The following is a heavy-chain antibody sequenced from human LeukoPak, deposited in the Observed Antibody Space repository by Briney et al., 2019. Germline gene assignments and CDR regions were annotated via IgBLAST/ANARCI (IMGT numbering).Heavy chain of an antibody. D-gene: IGHD6-6*01. CDR2: IYYSGST. V-gene: IGHV4-38-2*02. J-gene: IGHJ4*02. Sequence: SETLSLTCTVSGYSISNGYYWGWIRQPPGKGLEWIGSIYYSGSTYYNPSLKSRVTISVDTSKNQFSLKLSSVTAADTAVYYCASWAARRGAVSTKYYFDYWGQGTLVTVSS. CDR1: GYSISNGYY. CDR3: ASWAARRGAVSTKYYFDY.